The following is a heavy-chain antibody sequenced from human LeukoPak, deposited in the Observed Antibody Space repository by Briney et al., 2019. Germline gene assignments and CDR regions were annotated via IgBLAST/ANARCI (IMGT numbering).Heavy chain of an antibody. D-gene: IGHD3-3*01. Sequence: PGGSLRLSCAGSGFTFSSYSMNWVRQAPGKGLEWVSSISSSSSYIYYADSVKGRFTISRDNAKNSLYLQMNSLRAEDTAVYYCARAYDFWSGYPSYWGQGTLVTVSS. V-gene: IGHV3-21*01. J-gene: IGHJ4*02. CDR3: ARAYDFWSGYPSY. CDR1: GFTFSSYS. CDR2: ISSSSSYI.